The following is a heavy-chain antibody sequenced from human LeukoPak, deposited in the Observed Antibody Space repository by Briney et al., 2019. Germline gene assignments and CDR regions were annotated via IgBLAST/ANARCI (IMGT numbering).Heavy chain of an antibody. CDR1: GGSISNYY. CDR2: IYYSGST. CDR3: SRDLYGGNPFDF. Sequence: PSETLSHTCTVSGGSISNYYWSWIRQPPGKGLEWIGYIYYSGSTNYNPSLKSRVTISLDTSKNQFSLKLSSVTTADTAVYYCSRDLYGGNPFDFWGQGTLVIVSS. V-gene: IGHV4-59*01. J-gene: IGHJ4*02. D-gene: IGHD4-23*01.